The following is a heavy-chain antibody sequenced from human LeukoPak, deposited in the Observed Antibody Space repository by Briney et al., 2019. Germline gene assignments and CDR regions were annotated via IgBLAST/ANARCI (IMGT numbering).Heavy chain of an antibody. CDR2: IYYSGST. D-gene: IGHD3-16*01. J-gene: IGHJ5*02. CDR1: GGSISSHY. V-gene: IGHV4-59*11. Sequence: SETLSLTCTVSGGSISSHYWSWIRQPPGKGLEWIGYIYYSGSTNYNPSLKSRVTISVGTSKNQFSLKLSSVTAADTAVYYCARDPVMDGWFDPWGQGTLVTVSS. CDR3: ARDPVMDGWFDP.